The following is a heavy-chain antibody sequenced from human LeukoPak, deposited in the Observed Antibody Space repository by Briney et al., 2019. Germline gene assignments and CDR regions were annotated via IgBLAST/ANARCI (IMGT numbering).Heavy chain of an antibody. Sequence: ASVKVSCKASGYTFTSYDINWVRQATGQGLEWMGWMNPNSGNTGYAQKFQGRVTITRNTSISTAYMELSSLRSEDTAVYYCARWEVLPKDSDYWGQGTLVTVSS. CDR3: ARWEVLPKDSDY. CDR2: MNPNSGNT. V-gene: IGHV1-8*03. J-gene: IGHJ4*02. CDR1: GYTFTSYD. D-gene: IGHD3-10*01.